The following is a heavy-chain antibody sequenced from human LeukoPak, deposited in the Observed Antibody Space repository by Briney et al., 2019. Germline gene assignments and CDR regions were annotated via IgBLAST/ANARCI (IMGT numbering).Heavy chain of an antibody. D-gene: IGHD3-16*01. CDR3: ARFDPFGGTWFED. V-gene: IGHV3-11*04. CDR1: GFTFSDYY. J-gene: IGHJ5*02. CDR2: IGRSGSSI. Sequence: GGSLRLSCAASGFTFSDYYMSWIRQAPGKGLEWVSHIGRSGSSIYYADSVRGRFTISRDNAKNSLYLQMNSLRGEDTAVYFCARFDPFGGTWFEDWGQGTLVSVTS.